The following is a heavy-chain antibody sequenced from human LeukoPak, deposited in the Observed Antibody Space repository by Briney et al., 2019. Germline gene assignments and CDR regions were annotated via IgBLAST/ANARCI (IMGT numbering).Heavy chain of an antibody. Sequence: GGSLRLSCAASGFTFSTSWMSWVRQAPGKGLECVANIKTDGSEIYYADSVKGRFTISRDNAKNSLYLQMNSLRAEDTAIYYCATYSRLNAREFQCWGQGTVVTVSS. CDR1: GFTFSTSW. CDR2: IKTDGSEI. J-gene: IGHJ1*01. V-gene: IGHV3-7*01. D-gene: IGHD3-10*02. CDR3: ATYSRLNAREFQC.